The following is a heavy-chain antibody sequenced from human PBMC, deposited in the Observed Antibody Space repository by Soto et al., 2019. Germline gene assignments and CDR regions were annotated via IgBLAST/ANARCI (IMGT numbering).Heavy chain of an antibody. J-gene: IGHJ4*02. CDR3: ARARVYAKGPLDF. Sequence: GALRLSCAASGFTFTSYTMNWVRQAPGKGLEWVSSISSSSDYIYYADSMKGRVTISRDNAKNSLFLDMNSLTGEDTAVYYCARARVYAKGPLDFWGEGTLVTVSS. CDR1: GFTFTSYT. V-gene: IGHV3-21*06. D-gene: IGHD6-13*01. CDR2: ISSSSDYI.